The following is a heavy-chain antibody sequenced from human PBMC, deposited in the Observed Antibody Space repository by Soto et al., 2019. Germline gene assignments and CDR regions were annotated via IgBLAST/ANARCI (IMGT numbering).Heavy chain of an antibody. CDR2: IYYSGRT. Sequence: PPGKGLEWIGYIYYSGRTNYTPSLRSRVTISVDTSKNQLSLELSSVTAADTAVYYCVRDYYYDSSGYPGADYYGMDVWGQGTTVTVSS. V-gene: IGHV4-59*01. CDR3: VRDYYYDSSGYPGADYYGMDV. D-gene: IGHD3-22*01. J-gene: IGHJ6*02.